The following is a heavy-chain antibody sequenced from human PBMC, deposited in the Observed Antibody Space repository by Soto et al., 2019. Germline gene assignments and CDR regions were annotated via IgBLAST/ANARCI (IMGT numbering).Heavy chain of an antibody. CDR2: IYYSGRT. J-gene: IGHJ6*02. Sequence: PSETLSLTCTVSGGSISSGDYYWSWIRQPPGKGLEWIGYIYYSGRTYYNPSLKSRVTISVDTSNNQFSLKLSSVTAADTAVYYCASEPRLLWFGELLYYAGMDAWGQGTTVTVSS. D-gene: IGHD3-10*01. CDR1: GGSISSGDYY. V-gene: IGHV4-30-4*01. CDR3: ASEPRLLWFGELLYYAGMDA.